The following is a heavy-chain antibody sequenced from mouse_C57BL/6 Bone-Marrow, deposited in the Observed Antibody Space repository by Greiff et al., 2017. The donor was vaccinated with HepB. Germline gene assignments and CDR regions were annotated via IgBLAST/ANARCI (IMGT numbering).Heavy chain of an antibody. J-gene: IGHJ4*01. V-gene: IGHV5-15*01. Sequence: EVQRVELGGGLVQPGGSLKLSCAASGFTFSDYGMAWVRQAPRKGPEWVAFIRNLAYSIYYADTVTGRFTISRENAKNTLYLEMSSLRTKNTAMDYCAMQYYYGSIPYYAMDYWGQGTSITVSS. CDR1: GFTFSDYG. D-gene: IGHD1-1*01. CDR3: AMQYYYGSIPYYAMDY. CDR2: IRNLAYSI.